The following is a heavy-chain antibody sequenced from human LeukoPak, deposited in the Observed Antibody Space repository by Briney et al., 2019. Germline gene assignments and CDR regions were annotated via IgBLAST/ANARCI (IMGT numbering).Heavy chain of an antibody. J-gene: IGHJ4*02. D-gene: IGHD6-19*01. CDR3: AISPVAGTSWFDY. Sequence: PGGSLRLSCAASGFTFSSYGMHWVRQAPGKGLEWVAVISYDGSNKYYADSVKGRFTISRDNSKNTLYLQMNSLRAEDTAVYYCAISPVAGTSWFDYWGQGTLVTVSS. CDR2: ISYDGSNK. CDR1: GFTFSSYG. V-gene: IGHV3-30*03.